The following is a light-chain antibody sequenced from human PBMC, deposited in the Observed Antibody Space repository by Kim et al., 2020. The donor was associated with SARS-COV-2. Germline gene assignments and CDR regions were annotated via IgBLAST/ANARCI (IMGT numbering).Light chain of an antibody. Sequence: GQRVTISCSESRTNGGIKTVTCYRHLPGTAPELLISGNNQRPPGVPHRFSGSKSGTSASLAISGLQSEDEADYYCAAWDDSLNGRVFGVGTQLTVL. J-gene: IGLJ3*02. V-gene: IGLV1-44*01. CDR3: AAWDDSLNGRV. CDR2: GNN. CDR1: RTNGGIKT.